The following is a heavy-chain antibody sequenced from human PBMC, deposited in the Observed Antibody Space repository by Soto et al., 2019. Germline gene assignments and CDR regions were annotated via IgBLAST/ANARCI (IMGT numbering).Heavy chain of an antibody. V-gene: IGHV1-69*12. Sequence: QGQLVQSGAEVKKPGSSVKVSCKASGGTFSSYAISWVRQAPGQGLEWMGGIIPIFGTANYAQKFQGRVTITADESTSTAYMELSSLRSEDTAVYYCARELVVRGVIIPWFDPWGQGTLVTVSS. CDR3: ARELVVRGVIIPWFDP. CDR2: IIPIFGTA. J-gene: IGHJ5*02. CDR1: GGTFSSYA. D-gene: IGHD3-10*01.